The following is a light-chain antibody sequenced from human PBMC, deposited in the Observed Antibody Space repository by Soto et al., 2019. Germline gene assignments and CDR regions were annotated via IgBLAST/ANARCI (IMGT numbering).Light chain of an antibody. J-gene: IGKJ1*01. Sequence: DIQMTQSPSTLSGSVGDRLTITFRASQTISSWLAWYQQKPGKAPKLLIYKASTLKSGVPSRFSGSGSGTEFTLTISSLQPDDFATYYCQHYNSCPEAFGQGTKVDIK. CDR1: QTISSW. CDR2: KAS. V-gene: IGKV1-5*03. CDR3: QHYNSCPEA.